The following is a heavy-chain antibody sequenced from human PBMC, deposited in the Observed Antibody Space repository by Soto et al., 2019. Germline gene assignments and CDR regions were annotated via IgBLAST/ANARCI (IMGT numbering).Heavy chain of an antibody. Sequence: EVQLVESGGGLVQPGGSLTLSCAASGFVFSTYSMNWVRQAPRKGLEWISYIGGSSSTIYYADSVNGRFSISRDNAKNSMYLQMNSLRAQDTAVYYCARLGYSYDSSGYVAYYGMDVWGQGTTVTVSS. CDR2: IGGSSSTI. D-gene: IGHD3-22*01. V-gene: IGHV3-48*01. CDR3: ARLGYSYDSSGYVAYYGMDV. J-gene: IGHJ6*02. CDR1: GFVFSTYS.